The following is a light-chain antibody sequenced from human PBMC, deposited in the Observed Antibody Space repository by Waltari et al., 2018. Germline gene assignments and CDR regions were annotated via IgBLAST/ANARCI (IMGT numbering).Light chain of an antibody. V-gene: IGLV2-14*01. CDR3: SSYTSSSTWV. Sequence: QSALTQPASASGSPGQSITVTCTGPSSDVGGYNYVSWYQQHPGKAPKLMIYDVSKRPSGVSNRFSGSKSGNTASLTISGLQAEDEADYYCSSYTSSSTWVFGGGTKVTVL. CDR2: DVS. J-gene: IGLJ3*02. CDR1: SSDVGGYNY.